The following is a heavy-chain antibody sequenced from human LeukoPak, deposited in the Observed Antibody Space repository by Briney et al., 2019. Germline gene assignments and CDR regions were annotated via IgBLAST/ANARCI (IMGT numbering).Heavy chain of an antibody. D-gene: IGHD5-24*01. J-gene: IGHJ4*02. V-gene: IGHV3-30*18. Sequence: ISXDESNKYYADSVKGRFTISRGNSKNTLYLQMNSLRAEDTAVYYCAKDVKSGWLQSERYYFDYWGQGTLVTVSS. CDR2: ISXDESNK. CDR3: AKDVKSGWLQSERYYFDY.